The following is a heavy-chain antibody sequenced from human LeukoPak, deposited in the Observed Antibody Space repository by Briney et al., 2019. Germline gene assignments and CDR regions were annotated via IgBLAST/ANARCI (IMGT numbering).Heavy chain of an antibody. CDR2: SRVDNGGA. CDR3: ANGSCGADVCFYFYYMHV. V-gene: IGHV3-23*01. CDR1: GFTFSTSD. Sequence: GGSLRLSCAASGFTFSTSDMTWVRQAPRKGLEWVASSRVDNGGAYYGDSVKGRFTISRDNSQNTLDLQMNGLRAEDTAIYCCANGSCGADVCFYFYYMHVWGKGTTVTVSS. D-gene: IGHD2-21*02. J-gene: IGHJ6*03.